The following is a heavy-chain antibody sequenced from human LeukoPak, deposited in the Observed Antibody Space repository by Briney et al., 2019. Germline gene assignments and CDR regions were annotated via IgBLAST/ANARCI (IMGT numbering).Heavy chain of an antibody. V-gene: IGHV3-11*01. D-gene: IGHD3-16*01. CDR2: ISSSGSTK. CDR3: AKAGIGAASYFDY. Sequence: GGSLRLSCAASGFTVSSNYMSWVRRAPGKGLEWVSYISSSGSTKYYADSVKGRFTISRDNSKNTLYLQVSILRAEDTAVYYCAKAGIGAASYFDYWGQGTLVTVSS. J-gene: IGHJ4*02. CDR1: GFTVSSNY.